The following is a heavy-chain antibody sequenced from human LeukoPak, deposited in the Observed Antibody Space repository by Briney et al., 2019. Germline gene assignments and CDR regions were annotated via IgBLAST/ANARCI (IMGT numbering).Heavy chain of an antibody. CDR1: GGSISSGGYY. CDR3: ARGRGSGLGYYYYYYMDV. J-gene: IGHJ6*03. D-gene: IGHD3-10*01. CDR2: IYHSGST. Sequence: SETLSLTCTVSGGSISSGGYYWSWIRQPPGKGLEWIGYIYHSGSTYYNPSLKSRVTISVDRSKNQFSLKLSSVTAADTAVYYCARGRGSGLGYYYYYYMDVWGKGTTVTVSS. V-gene: IGHV4-30-2*01.